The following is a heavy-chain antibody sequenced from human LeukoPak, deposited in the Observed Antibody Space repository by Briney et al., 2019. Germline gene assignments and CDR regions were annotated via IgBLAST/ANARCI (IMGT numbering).Heavy chain of an antibody. V-gene: IGHV3-48*03. J-gene: IGHJ4*02. D-gene: IGHD4-17*01. CDR3: ARVYYGDFDY. CDR1: GFTFSSYE. Sequence: GGSLRLSCAAPGFTFSSYEMNWVRQAPGKGLEWVSYISSSGSTIYYADSVKGRFTISRDNAKNSLYLQMNSLRAEDTAVYYCARVYYGDFDYWGQGTLVTVSS. CDR2: ISSSGSTI.